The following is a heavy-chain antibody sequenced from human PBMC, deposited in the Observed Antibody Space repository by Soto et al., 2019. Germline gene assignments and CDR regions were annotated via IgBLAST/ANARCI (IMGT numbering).Heavy chain of an antibody. CDR3: ARAPYDSSGYYYVRDDY. CDR2: IRVNNGDT. Sequence: ASVKVSCKASGYTFTNSGFSWVRQAPGQGLEWVGWIRVNNGDTHYAQKLQGRVTMTTDTSTSTAFMELRSLRSDDTAVYYCARAPYDSSGYYYVRDDYWGQGTLVTVSS. CDR1: GYTFTNSG. J-gene: IGHJ4*02. D-gene: IGHD3-22*01. V-gene: IGHV1-18*01.